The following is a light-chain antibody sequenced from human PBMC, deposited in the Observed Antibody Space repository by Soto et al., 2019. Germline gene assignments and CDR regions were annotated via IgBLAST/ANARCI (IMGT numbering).Light chain of an antibody. CDR1: SSEVGTYRL. CDR3: CSSVPNRTIV. V-gene: IGLV2-23*01. Sequence: QSVLTQPASVSGSPGQSITISCTGSSSEVGTYRLVSWYQHHPGTVPKLIIYEGSKRPSGVSNRFSGSEPGDTASLTISGLQAEDEADHYCCSSVPNRTIVFGPGTKVTVL. CDR2: EGS. J-gene: IGLJ1*01.